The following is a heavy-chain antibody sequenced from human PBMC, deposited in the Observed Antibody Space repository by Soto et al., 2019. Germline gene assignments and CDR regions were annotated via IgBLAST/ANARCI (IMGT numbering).Heavy chain of an antibody. D-gene: IGHD6-13*01. CDR3: AAGEASSRNLAPYYLDF. CDR2: IHYSGTT. Sequence: NPSETLSLTCTVSGGSMRNYFWTWIRQPPGKGLEWIGYIHYSGTTSFFPSYNPSLRSRVTISEDTSKNQFSLKLLSVTTAVTAVYFCAAGEASSRNLAPYYLDFWGQGTLVTVSS. V-gene: IGHV4-59*01. CDR1: GGSMRNYF. J-gene: IGHJ4*02.